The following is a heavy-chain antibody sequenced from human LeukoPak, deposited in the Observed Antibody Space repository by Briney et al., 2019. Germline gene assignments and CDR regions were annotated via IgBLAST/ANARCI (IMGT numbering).Heavy chain of an antibody. Sequence: GSLRLSCAASGFTVSSNYMSWVRQAPGKGLEWVSVIYSGGSTYYADSVKGRFTISRDNSKNTLYLQMNSLRAEDTAVYYCARADWNYDLTQYYFDYWGQGTLVTVSS. J-gene: IGHJ4*02. CDR3: ARADWNYDLTQYYFDY. D-gene: IGHD1-7*01. CDR2: IYSGGST. CDR1: GFTVSSNY. V-gene: IGHV3-53*01.